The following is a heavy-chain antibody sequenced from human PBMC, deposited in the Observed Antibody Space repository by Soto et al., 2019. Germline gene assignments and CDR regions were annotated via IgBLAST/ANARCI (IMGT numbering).Heavy chain of an antibody. CDR1: GYTFTGYY. CDR2: INPNSGGT. D-gene: IGHD2-2*01. Sequence: GASMKVSCKASGYTFTGYYMHWVRQAPGQGLEWMGWINPNSGGTNYAQKFQGRVTMTRDTSISTAYMELSRLRSDDTAVYYCAASRDGDNRPFDYWGQGTLVTVSS. CDR3: AASRDGDNRPFDY. J-gene: IGHJ4*02. V-gene: IGHV1-2*02.